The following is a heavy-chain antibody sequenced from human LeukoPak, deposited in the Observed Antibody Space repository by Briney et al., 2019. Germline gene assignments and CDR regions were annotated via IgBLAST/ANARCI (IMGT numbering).Heavy chain of an antibody. V-gene: IGHV1-2*02. CDR2: IDPNSGGT. CDR3: ARAKRLPLDY. D-gene: IGHD1-1*01. J-gene: IGHJ4*02. Sequence: AAVKDSCKASGYTFTVYYIHGVRQAPGQGREWMGWIDPNSGGTNYAQKFQGRVTMTRDTSINTAYMELSRLRSDDSAVYYCARAKRLPLDYWGQGALVTVSS. CDR1: GYTFTVYY.